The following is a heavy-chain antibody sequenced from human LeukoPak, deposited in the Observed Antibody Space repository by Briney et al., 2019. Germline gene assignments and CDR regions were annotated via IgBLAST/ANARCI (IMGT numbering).Heavy chain of an antibody. CDR1: GFTFGDHA. CDR2: IRSKAYRGTT. J-gene: IGHJ6*02. CDR3: ARGPIQLWIHNAMDV. V-gene: IGHV3-49*04. D-gene: IGHD5-18*01. Sequence: GGSLRLSCRGFGFTFGDHAMSWVRQAPGKGLEWVGFIRSKAYRGTTEYAASVKGRFTISRDDSANIAYLQMSSLRTEDTAVYYCARGPIQLWIHNAMDVWGQGTTVTVSS.